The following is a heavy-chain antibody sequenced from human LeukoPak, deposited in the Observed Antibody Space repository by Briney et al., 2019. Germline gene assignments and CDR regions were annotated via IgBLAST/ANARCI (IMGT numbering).Heavy chain of an antibody. J-gene: IGHJ4*02. Sequence: SETLSLTCTVSGGSISSYYWSWIRQPPGKGLDWIGFIYHNGRTDYNPSLKSRVTISVDTSKNQFSLKLSSVTAADAAVYYCARGRWLQPYFDYWGQGTLVTVSS. V-gene: IGHV4-59*12. CDR3: ARGRWLQPYFDY. D-gene: IGHD5-24*01. CDR2: IYHNGRT. CDR1: GGSISSYY.